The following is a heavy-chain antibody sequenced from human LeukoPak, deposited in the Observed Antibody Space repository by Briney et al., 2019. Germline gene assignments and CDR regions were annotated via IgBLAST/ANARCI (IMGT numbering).Heavy chain of an antibody. Sequence: SETLSLTCTVSGGSISSYYWSWLRQPPGKGLEWIGYIYYSGSTNYNPSLKSRVTISVDTSKNQFSLKLSSVTAADTAVYYCARQYSSGSKLGYDYWGQGTLVTVSS. CDR3: ARQYSSGSKLGYDY. V-gene: IGHV4-59*08. CDR2: IYYSGST. CDR1: GGSISSYY. J-gene: IGHJ4*02. D-gene: IGHD6-19*01.